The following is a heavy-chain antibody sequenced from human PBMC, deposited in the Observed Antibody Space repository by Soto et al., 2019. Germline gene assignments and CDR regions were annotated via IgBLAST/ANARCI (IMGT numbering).Heavy chain of an antibody. D-gene: IGHD2-2*01. CDR1: GGSISSYY. Sequence: SETLSLTCTVSGGSISSYYWSWIRQPPGKGLEWIGYIYYSGSTNYNPSLKSRVTISVDTSKNQFSLKLSSVTASDTAVYYCARVVRDIVVVPAATYGGYYYYGMDVWGQGTTVTVSS. J-gene: IGHJ6*02. CDR2: IYYSGST. CDR3: ARVVRDIVVVPAATYGGYYYYGMDV. V-gene: IGHV4-59*01.